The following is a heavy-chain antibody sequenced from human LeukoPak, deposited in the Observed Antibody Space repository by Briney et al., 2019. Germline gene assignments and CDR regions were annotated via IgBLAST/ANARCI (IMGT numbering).Heavy chain of an antibody. CDR3: ARMREWIFGVVRNYYYYMDV. Sequence: GASVKVSCKASGYTFTSYGISWVRQAPGQGLEWMGWISAYNGNTNYAQKLQGRVTMTTDTSTSTAYMELRSLRSDDTAVYYCARMREWIFGVVRNYYYYMDVWGKGTTVTVSS. D-gene: IGHD3-3*01. CDR1: GYTFTSYG. J-gene: IGHJ6*03. V-gene: IGHV1-18*01. CDR2: ISAYNGNT.